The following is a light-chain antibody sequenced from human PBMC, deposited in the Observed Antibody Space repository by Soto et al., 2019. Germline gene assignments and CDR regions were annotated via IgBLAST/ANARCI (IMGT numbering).Light chain of an antibody. Sequence: QSALTQPASVSGSPGQSITISCSGTSSDVGGYNYVSWYQQHLGKAPKLMVYDVSNRPSGVSNRFSGSKSGNTASLTISGLQAEDDADYYCSSYTTSSTLIFGGGTQLTVL. CDR3: SSYTTSSTLI. CDR2: DVS. CDR1: SSDVGGYNY. V-gene: IGLV2-14*01. J-gene: IGLJ7*01.